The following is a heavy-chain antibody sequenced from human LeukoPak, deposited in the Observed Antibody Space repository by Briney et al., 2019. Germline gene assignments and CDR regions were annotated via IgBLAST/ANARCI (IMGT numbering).Heavy chain of an antibody. CDR1: GDSVPSKNAG. Sequence: WQTPSLTCAISGDSVPSKNAGWNSIRQSPSRCLALLGRISYRSKWYYDYAVSLQGRITINPDTSKNQFPLQLNSVTPEDTAVYYCARDVGTSGWYTCDYWGRGTLVTVSS. V-gene: IGHV6-1*01. J-gene: IGHJ4*02. D-gene: IGHD6-19*01. CDR2: ISYRSKWYY. CDR3: ARDVGTSGWYTCDY.